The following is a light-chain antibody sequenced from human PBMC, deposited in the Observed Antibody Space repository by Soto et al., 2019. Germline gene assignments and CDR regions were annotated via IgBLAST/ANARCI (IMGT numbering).Light chain of an antibody. CDR1: QSISSW. Sequence: DIQMTQSPSTLSASVGDRVTITCRASQSISSWLAWYQQKPGEAPKVLIYKASSLESGVPSRFSGSGSGTEFTLTISSLQPDVFATYYCQQYKTFWTFGQGTKVEIK. J-gene: IGKJ1*01. V-gene: IGKV1-5*03. CDR3: QQYKTFWT. CDR2: KAS.